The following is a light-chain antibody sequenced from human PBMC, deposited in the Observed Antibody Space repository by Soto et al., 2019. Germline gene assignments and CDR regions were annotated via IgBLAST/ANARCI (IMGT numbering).Light chain of an antibody. J-gene: IGLJ2*01. CDR2: SNN. CDR3: ASWDDRLGAVI. CDR1: SSNIGGTNY. Sequence: QSVLTQPPSASGTPGQRVFISCSGSSSNIGGTNYAYWYQQLPGAAPKLLMHSNNLRPSGVPERISGYKSGTSASLAISGLRSEDEAVYYCASWDDRLGAVIFGGGTKVTV. V-gene: IGLV1-47*02.